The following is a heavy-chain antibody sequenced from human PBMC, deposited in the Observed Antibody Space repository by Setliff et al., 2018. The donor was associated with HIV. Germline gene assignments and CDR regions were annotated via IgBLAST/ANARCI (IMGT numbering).Heavy chain of an antibody. J-gene: IGHJ4*01. CDR1: GYSISSDYY. D-gene: IGHD5-18*01. CDR2: IYHSGTT. V-gene: IGHV4-38-2*01. Sequence: SETLSLTCVVSGYSISSDYYWGWLRQAPGKGLDWIGTIYHSGTTYYNPSLKSRVTMSVDPSKEQFSLRLISVTAADTAVYYCARVNTDLVYFDYWGHGTLVTSPQ. CDR3: ARVNTDLVYFDY.